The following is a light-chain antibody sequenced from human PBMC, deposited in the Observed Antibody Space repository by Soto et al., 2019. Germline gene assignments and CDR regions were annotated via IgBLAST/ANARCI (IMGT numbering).Light chain of an antibody. CDR3: QQYAMSPYS. V-gene: IGKV3-20*01. J-gene: IGKJ2*03. CDR1: QSVTSSY. Sequence: EIVLTQSPDTLSLSPGERATLSCRARQSVTSSYLAWYQQKRGQAPRLLIYGASRRATGIPDRFSGSESGTDFTLTISRLEPEDFAVYYCQQYAMSPYSFGQGTKLEIK. CDR2: GAS.